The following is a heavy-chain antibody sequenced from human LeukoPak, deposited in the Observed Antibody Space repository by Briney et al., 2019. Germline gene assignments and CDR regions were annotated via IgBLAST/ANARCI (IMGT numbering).Heavy chain of an antibody. Sequence: GGSLKISCKGSGYSSTSYWIGWVRQMPGKGLEWMGIIHPGDSDTRYSPSFQGQVTISADKSISTAYLQWSSLKASDTAMYYCARTDPFTAMAPSPYMDVWGKGTTVTVSS. CDR2: IHPGDSDT. J-gene: IGHJ6*03. D-gene: IGHD5-18*01. CDR1: GYSSTSYW. V-gene: IGHV5-51*01. CDR3: ARTDPFTAMAPSPYMDV.